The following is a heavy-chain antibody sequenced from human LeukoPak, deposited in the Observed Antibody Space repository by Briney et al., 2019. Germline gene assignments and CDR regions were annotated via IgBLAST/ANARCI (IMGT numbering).Heavy chain of an antibody. Sequence: SETLSLTCAVSGGSISSNSYYWGWIRQPPGKGLEWIGSIYSSGSTYYNSSLKSRVTISIDTSKNQVSLKMSSVTAADTAVCYCAKSGGYGLIDYWGQGTLVTVSS. J-gene: IGHJ4*01. V-gene: IGHV4-39*01. CDR1: GGSISSNSYY. CDR2: IYSSGST. CDR3: AKSGGYGLIDY. D-gene: IGHD6-25*01.